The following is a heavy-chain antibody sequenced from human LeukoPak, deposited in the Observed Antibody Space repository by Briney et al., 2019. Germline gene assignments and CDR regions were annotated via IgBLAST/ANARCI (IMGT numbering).Heavy chain of an antibody. J-gene: IGHJ6*03. Sequence: AGGSLRLSCAVSGFTFSSYWMHWVRQAPGKGLVWVSRINSDGSSTSYADSVKGRFTISRDNAKNTLYLQMNSLRAEDTAVYYCARELGDYYYYMDVWGKGTTVTVSS. D-gene: IGHD3-10*01. CDR2: INSDGSST. CDR1: GFTFSSYW. CDR3: ARELGDYYYYMDV. V-gene: IGHV3-74*01.